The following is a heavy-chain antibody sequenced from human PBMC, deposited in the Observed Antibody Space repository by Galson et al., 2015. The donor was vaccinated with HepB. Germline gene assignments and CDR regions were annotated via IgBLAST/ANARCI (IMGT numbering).Heavy chain of an antibody. V-gene: IGHV3-53*01. CDR3: ARVAFFSLLDFDY. CDR2: IYSGGST. CDR1: GFTVSSNY. J-gene: IGHJ4*02. D-gene: IGHD3-3*02. Sequence: LRLSCAASGFTVSSNYMSWVRQAPGKGLEWVSVIYSGGSTYYADSVKGRFTISRDNSKNTLYLQMNSLRAEDTAVYYCARVAFFSLLDFDYWGQGTLVTVSS.